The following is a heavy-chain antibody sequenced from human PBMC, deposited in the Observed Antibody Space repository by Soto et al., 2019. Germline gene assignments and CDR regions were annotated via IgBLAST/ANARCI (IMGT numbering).Heavy chain of an antibody. J-gene: IGHJ6*02. CDR3: AKDRNHGEVYYYGMDA. CDR1: GFTFDAYA. CDR2: ISWNSGNI. D-gene: IGHD1-1*01. Sequence: EVQLVESGGGLVQPGRSLRLSCAASGFTFDAYAMHWVRQAPGKGLEWVSGISWNSGNIGYADSVKGRFTISRDNAKNSLYLQMNSLRPEDTALYYCAKDRNHGEVYYYGMDAWGQGTTVTVSS. V-gene: IGHV3-9*01.